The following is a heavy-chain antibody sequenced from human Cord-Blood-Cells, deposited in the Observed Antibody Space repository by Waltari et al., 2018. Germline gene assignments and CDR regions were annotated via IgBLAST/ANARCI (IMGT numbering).Heavy chain of an antibody. D-gene: IGHD6-6*01. CDR1: GFTFSSYG. J-gene: IGHJ4*02. CDR2: ISYDGSNK. CDR3: AKDGGSSSSFDY. V-gene: IGHV3-30*18. Sequence: AASGFTFSSYGMHWVRQAPGKGLEWVAVISYDGSNKYYAASVKGRFTISRDNSKNTLYLQMNSLRAEDTAVYYCAKDGGSSSSFDYWGQGTLVTVSS.